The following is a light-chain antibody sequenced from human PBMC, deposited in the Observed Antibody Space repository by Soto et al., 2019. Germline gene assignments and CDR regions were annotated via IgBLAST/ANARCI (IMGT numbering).Light chain of an antibody. Sequence: DIQMTQFPSTLSASVGDRVTITCRASQVISNWLAWYQQKPGKAPKLLIYKASILESGVPSRFSGSGSGTEFTLAISSLQPEDSATYYCQQSFSTPQTFGGGTKVDIK. CDR1: QVISNW. V-gene: IGKV1-5*03. CDR2: KAS. CDR3: QQSFSTPQT. J-gene: IGKJ4*01.